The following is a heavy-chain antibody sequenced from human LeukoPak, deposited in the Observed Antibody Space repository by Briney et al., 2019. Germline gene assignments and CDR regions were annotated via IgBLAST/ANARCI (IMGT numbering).Heavy chain of an antibody. D-gene: IGHD3-22*01. Sequence: HSGGSLRLSCAASGFTFSSYGMHWVRQAPGKELEWVAVIWYDGSNKYYADSVKGRFTISRDNSKNTLYLQMNSLRAEDTAVYYCAREDSSGYYAWFDPWGQGTLVTVSS. J-gene: IGHJ5*02. CDR2: IWYDGSNK. V-gene: IGHV3-33*01. CDR3: AREDSSGYYAWFDP. CDR1: GFTFSSYG.